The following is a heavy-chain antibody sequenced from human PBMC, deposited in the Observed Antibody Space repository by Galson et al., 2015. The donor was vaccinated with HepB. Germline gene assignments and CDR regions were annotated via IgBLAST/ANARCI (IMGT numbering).Heavy chain of an antibody. CDR1: GFTFNNNA. CDR3: AQAHCGGDCNSGIGAY. D-gene: IGHD2-21*02. J-gene: IGHJ4*02. Sequence: SLRLSCAASGFTFNNNAMAWVRQAPGKGLEWVASISGSGVNTHYADSVKGRFTISRDKSKNTVYLQMNSLRVEDTALYYCAQAHCGGDCNSGIGAYWGQGSLVTVSS. CDR2: ISGSGVNT. V-gene: IGHV3-23*01.